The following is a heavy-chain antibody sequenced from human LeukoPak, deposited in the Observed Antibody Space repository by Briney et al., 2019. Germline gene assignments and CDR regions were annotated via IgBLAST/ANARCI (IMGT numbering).Heavy chain of an antibody. D-gene: IGHD1-1*01. V-gene: IGHV4-31*03. CDR1: GGSISSGGYY. Sequence: SQTLSLTCTVSGGSISSGGYYWSWIRQHPGKGLEWIGYIYYSGSTYYNPSLNSRVTMSVDTSKNQFSLKLSSVTAADTAVYYCARVGIGTYSELQYYFDYWGQGTLVTVSS. J-gene: IGHJ4*02. CDR3: ARVGIGTYSELQYYFDY. CDR2: IYYSGST.